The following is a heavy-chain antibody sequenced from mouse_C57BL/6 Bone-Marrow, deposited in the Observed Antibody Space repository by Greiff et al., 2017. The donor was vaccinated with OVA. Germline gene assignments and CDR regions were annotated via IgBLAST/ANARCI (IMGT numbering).Heavy chain of an antibody. Sequence: SGAELARPGASVKLSCKASGYTFTSYGISWVKQRTGQGLEWIGEIYPRSGNTYYNEKFKGKATLTADKSSSTAYMELRSLTSEDSAVYFCARVGGSMVTYAMDYWGQGTSVTVSS. D-gene: IGHD2-2*01. CDR3: ARVGGSMVTYAMDY. J-gene: IGHJ4*01. V-gene: IGHV1-81*01. CDR2: IYPRSGNT. CDR1: GYTFTSYG.